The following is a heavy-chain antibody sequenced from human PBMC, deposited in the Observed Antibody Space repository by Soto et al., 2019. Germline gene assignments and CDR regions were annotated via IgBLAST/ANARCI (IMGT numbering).Heavy chain of an antibody. CDR2: ISSNGGST. CDR1: GFTFSSYA. CDR3: ARPLEQHQLGFGMDV. D-gene: IGHD6-13*01. J-gene: IGHJ6*01. Sequence: PGGSLRLSCSASGFTFSSYAMHWVRQAPGKGLEYVSAISSNGGSTYYADSVKGRFTISRDNSKSTLYLQMNSLRAEDTAVYYCARPLEQHQLGFGMDVWGQGSPVTISS. V-gene: IGHV3-64*04.